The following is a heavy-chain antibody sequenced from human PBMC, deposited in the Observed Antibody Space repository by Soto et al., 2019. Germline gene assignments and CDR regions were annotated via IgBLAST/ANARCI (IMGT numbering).Heavy chain of an antibody. CDR1: GYSFAGYW. CDR2: IDPSDSQT. CDR3: ARQIYDSDTGPNFQYYFDS. Sequence: GECLKSACNGSGYSFAGYWITWVRQKPGKGLEWMGRIDPSDSQTYYSPSFRGHVTISVTKSITTVFLQWSSLRASDTAMYYRARQIYDSDTGPNFQYYFDSWGQGTPVTVS. V-gene: IGHV5-10-1*01. D-gene: IGHD3-22*01. J-gene: IGHJ4*02.